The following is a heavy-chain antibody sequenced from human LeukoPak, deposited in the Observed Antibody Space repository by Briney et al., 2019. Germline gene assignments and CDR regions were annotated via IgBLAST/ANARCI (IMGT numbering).Heavy chain of an antibody. CDR3: AGAVGATTLFDY. D-gene: IGHD1-26*01. J-gene: IGHJ4*02. Sequence: SETLSLTCAVYGGSFSGYYWSWIRQPPGKGLEWIGEINHSGSTNYNPSLKSRVTISVDTSKNQFSLKLSSVTAADTAVYYCAGAVGATTLFDYWGQGTLVTVSS. CDR1: GGSFSGYY. V-gene: IGHV4-34*01. CDR2: INHSGST.